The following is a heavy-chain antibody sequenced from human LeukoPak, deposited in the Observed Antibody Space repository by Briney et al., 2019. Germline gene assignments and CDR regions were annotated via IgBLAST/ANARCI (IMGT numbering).Heavy chain of an antibody. CDR1: GYTFTGYY. CDR3: ARDLTDFLDY. CDR2: INPNSGGT. V-gene: IGHV1-2*04. J-gene: IGHJ4*02. Sequence: ASVTVSCTASGYTFTGYYMHWVRQAPGQGLEWMGWINPNSGGTNYAQKFQGWVTMTRDTSISTAYMELSRLRSDDTAVYYCARDLTDFLDYWGQGTLVTVSS.